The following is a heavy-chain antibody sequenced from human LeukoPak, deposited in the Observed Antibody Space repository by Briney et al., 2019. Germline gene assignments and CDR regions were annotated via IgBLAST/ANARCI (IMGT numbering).Heavy chain of an antibody. Sequence: SETLSLTCTVSGGSISSYYWSWIRQPPGKGLEWIGYIYYSGSTNYNPSLKSRVTISVDTSKNQFSLKLSSVTAADTAVYYCARDQGGPDDYWGQGTLVTVSS. V-gene: IGHV4-59*01. CDR1: GGSISSYY. J-gene: IGHJ4*02. CDR2: IYYSGST. D-gene: IGHD1-14*01. CDR3: ARDQGGPDDY.